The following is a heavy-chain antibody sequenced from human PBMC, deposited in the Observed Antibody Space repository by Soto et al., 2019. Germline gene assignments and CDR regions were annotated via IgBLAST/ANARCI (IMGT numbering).Heavy chain of an antibody. CDR2: ITYDGSNK. Sequence: GGSLRLSCQASGFNFDNYGMHWVRQAPGKGLEWVAVITYDGSNKYYADSVKGRFTISRDNSKNTLSLHLNTLKPEDTAVYHCAKDRVGGTFYTPLGFWGQGTLVTGSS. V-gene: IGHV3-30*18. CDR1: GFNFDNYG. D-gene: IGHD1-7*01. CDR3: AKDRVGGTFYTPLGF. J-gene: IGHJ4*02.